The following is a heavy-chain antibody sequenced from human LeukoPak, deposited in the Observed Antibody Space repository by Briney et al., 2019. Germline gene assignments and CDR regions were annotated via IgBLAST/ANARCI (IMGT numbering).Heavy chain of an antibody. CDR2: VTGSDDRT. V-gene: IGHV3-23*01. CDR1: GFTFSNYA. D-gene: IGHD3-22*01. CDR3: AKGPQLNSGYHPEY. J-gene: IGHJ4*02. Sequence: GGSLRLSCAASGFTFSNYALTSVRQAPGKGLEWVSTVTGSDDRTYYADSVKGRFTISRDSSKSTLHLQLNSLRAEDSAIYYCAKGPQLNSGYHPEYWGQGTLVTVSS.